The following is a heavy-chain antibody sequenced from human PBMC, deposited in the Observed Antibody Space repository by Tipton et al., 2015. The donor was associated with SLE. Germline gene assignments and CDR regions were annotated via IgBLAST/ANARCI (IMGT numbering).Heavy chain of an antibody. CDR2: IYYSGST. D-gene: IGHD3-16*02. Sequence: TLSLTCTVSGGSISSSSYYWGWFRQPPGKGLEWIGSIYYSGSTYYNPSLKSRVTISVDTSKNQFSLKLSSVTAADTAVYYCARDRYGTLFDYWGQGTLVTVSS. V-gene: IGHV4-39*07. J-gene: IGHJ4*02. CDR3: ARDRYGTLFDY. CDR1: GGSISSSSYY.